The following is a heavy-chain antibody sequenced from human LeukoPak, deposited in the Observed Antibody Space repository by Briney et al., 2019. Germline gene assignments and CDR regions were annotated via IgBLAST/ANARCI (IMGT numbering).Heavy chain of an antibody. D-gene: IGHD2-2*01. CDR1: GYTFTGYY. V-gene: IGHV1-2*06. J-gene: IGHJ4*02. Sequence: ASVKVSCKASGYTFTGYYMHWVRQAPGQGLEWLGRINPNSGVPNYAQKFQGRVTMTRDTAISTAYMQLSSLRSEDTAVYYCSSTSGRFDYWGQGTLVTVSS. CDR2: INPNSGVP. CDR3: SSTSGRFDY.